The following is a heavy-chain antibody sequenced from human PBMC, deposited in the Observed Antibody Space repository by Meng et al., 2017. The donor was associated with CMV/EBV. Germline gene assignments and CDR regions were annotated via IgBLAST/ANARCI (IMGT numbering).Heavy chain of an antibody. V-gene: IGHV3-73*01. CDR3: TRASFSRYCSSTSCYYGMDV. CDR2: IRSKAKSYAT. D-gene: IGHD2-2*01. CDR1: GFTFSGSA. J-gene: IGHJ6*02. Sequence: GESLKISCAASGFTFSGSAMHWVRQASGKGLEWVGRIRSKAKSYATAYAASVKGRFTISRDDSKNTAYLQMNSLKTEDTAAYYCTRASFSRYCSSTSCYYGMDVWGQGTTVTVSS.